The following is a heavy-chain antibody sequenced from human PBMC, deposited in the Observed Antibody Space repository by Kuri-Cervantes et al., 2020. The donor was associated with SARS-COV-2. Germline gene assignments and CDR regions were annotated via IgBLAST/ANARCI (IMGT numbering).Heavy chain of an antibody. CDR2: INPNSGGT. CDR1: GYTFTGYY. Sequence: ASVQVSCQASGYTFTGYYMHRVRQAPGQGLEWMGWINPNSGGTNYAQKFQGRVTMTRDTSISTAYIELSRLRSDDTAVYYCAREGITMVRGVTFDYWGQGTLVTVSS. D-gene: IGHD3-10*01. J-gene: IGHJ4*02. V-gene: IGHV1-2*02. CDR3: AREGITMVRGVTFDY.